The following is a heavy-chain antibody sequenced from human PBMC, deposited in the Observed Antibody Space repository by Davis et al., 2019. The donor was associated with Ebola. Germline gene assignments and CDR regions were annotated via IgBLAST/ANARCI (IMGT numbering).Heavy chain of an antibody. CDR2: INPNSGGT. J-gene: IGHJ4*02. Sequence: AASVKVSCKASGYTFTGYYMHWVRQAPGQGLEWMGWINPNSGGTNYAQKFQGWVTMTRDTSISTAYMELSRLSSDDTAVYYCARGDYGDYVGISDYWGQGTLVTVSS. D-gene: IGHD4-17*01. V-gene: IGHV1-2*04. CDR1: GYTFTGYY. CDR3: ARGDYGDYVGISDY.